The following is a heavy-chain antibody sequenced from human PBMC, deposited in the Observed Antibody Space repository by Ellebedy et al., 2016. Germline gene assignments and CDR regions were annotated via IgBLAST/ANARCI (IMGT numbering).Heavy chain of an antibody. CDR2: IYGNDDK. CDR1: GFSLTTNQVV. CDR3: AHRTTVTSVDY. V-gene: IGHV2-5*01. Sequence: SGPTLVKPTQTLTLTCTFSGFSLTTNQVVVGWIRQPPGKALEWLAFIYGNDDKRYSPSLKSRLTITKDTSKNQVVLTVTNMDPVDTGTYYCAHRTTVTSVDYWGQGTLVTVSS. J-gene: IGHJ4*02. D-gene: IGHD4-11*01.